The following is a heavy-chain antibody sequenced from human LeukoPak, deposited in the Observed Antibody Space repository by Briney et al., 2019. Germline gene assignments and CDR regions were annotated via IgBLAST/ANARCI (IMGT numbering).Heavy chain of an antibody. J-gene: IGHJ4*02. D-gene: IGHD2-2*01. V-gene: IGHV1-2*06. Sequence: ASVKVSCKASGYAFTGYHMHWVRQAPGQGLEWMGRINPNSGDTNYAQKFQGRVTMTRDTSISTAYVELSRLRSDDTAVYYCARDYCSSTSCLFDYWGQGTLVTVSS. CDR2: INPNSGDT. CDR3: ARDYCSSTSCLFDY. CDR1: GYAFTGYH.